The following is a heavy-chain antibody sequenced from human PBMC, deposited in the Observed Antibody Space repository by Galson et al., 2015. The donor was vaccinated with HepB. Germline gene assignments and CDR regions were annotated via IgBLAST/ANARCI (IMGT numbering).Heavy chain of an antibody. V-gene: IGHV3-30-3*01. CDR2: ISYDGSNK. Sequence: SLRLSCAASGFTFSSYAMHWVRQAPGKGLEWVAVISYDGSNKYYADSVKGRFTISRDNSKNTLYLQMNSLRAEDTAVYYCVKQWLVEFGVDYWGQGTLVTVSS. J-gene: IGHJ4*02. CDR1: GFTFSSYA. CDR3: VKQWLVEFGVDY. D-gene: IGHD6-19*01.